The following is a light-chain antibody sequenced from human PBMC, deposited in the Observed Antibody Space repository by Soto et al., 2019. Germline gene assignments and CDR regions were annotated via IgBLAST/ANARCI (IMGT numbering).Light chain of an antibody. Sequence: EIVMTQSPATLSVSPGERATLSCRASQSVSSNLAWYQQEPGQAPRLLIYGASSRATGIPDRFSGSGSGTDFTLTISRLEPEDFAVYYCQQYGSSPPVTFGGGTKVDIK. V-gene: IGKV3-20*01. J-gene: IGKJ4*01. CDR3: QQYGSSPPVT. CDR1: QSVSSN. CDR2: GAS.